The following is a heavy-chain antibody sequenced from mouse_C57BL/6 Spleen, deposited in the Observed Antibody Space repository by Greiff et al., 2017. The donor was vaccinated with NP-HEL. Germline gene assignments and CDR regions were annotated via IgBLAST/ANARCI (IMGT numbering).Heavy chain of an antibody. V-gene: IGHV6-6*01. Sequence: EVKLMESGGGLVQPGGSMKLSCAASGFTFSDAWMDWVRQSPETGLEWVAEIRNKANNHATYYAESVKGRFTISRDDSKSSVYLQMNSLRAEDTGIYYCTRGWAWFAYWGQGTLVTVSA. D-gene: IGHD3-3*01. CDR1: GFTFSDAW. CDR3: TRGWAWFAY. CDR2: IRNKANNHAT. J-gene: IGHJ3*01.